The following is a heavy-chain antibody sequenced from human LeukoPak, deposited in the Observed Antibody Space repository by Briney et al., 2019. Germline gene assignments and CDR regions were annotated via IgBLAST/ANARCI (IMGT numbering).Heavy chain of an antibody. CDR1: GFTVSSNY. CDR2: IYGGGST. CDR3: ARDPYSSSWSYGMDV. V-gene: IGHV3-53*01. J-gene: IGHJ6*02. Sequence: GGSLRLSCAVSGFTVSSNYMSWVRQAPGKGLEWVSVIYGGGSTYYADSVKGRFTISRDNSKNTLYLQMNSLRAEDTAVYYCARDPYSSSWSYGMDVWGQGTTVTVSS. D-gene: IGHD6-13*01.